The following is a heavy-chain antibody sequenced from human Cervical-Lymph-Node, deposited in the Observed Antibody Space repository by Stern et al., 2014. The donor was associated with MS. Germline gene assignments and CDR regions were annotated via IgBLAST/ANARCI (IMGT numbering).Heavy chain of an antibody. CDR1: GYRFSTFY. V-gene: IGHV1-2*06. Sequence: QVQLVQSGAEVKKPGASVKVSCKASGYRFSTFYLHWLRQAPGQGLQWIGRIDPGSGGTNSSQTLQGRLTMTRDRSITAAYLELSGLRSDDTAVYYCARIYCSGDECYHSFDTWGQGTLVTVSS. J-gene: IGHJ4*02. CDR2: IDPGSGGT. CDR3: ARIYCSGDECYHSFDT. D-gene: IGHD3-16*02.